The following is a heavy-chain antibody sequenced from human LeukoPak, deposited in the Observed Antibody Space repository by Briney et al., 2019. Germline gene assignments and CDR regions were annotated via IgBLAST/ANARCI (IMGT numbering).Heavy chain of an antibody. J-gene: IGHJ4*02. CDR3: VGQTPYSGKQYFDY. CDR2: IDPTGLT. Sequence: SETLSLTCTVSGVAISGHYWSWIRQSPGKGLEWIGYIDPTGLTTYNPSLTSGVTISEETSKNHFSLKGRSLTTPDTAAFFCVGQTPYSGKQYFDYWGQGTLVTVSS. CDR1: GVAISGHY. D-gene: IGHD1-26*01. V-gene: IGHV4-4*09.